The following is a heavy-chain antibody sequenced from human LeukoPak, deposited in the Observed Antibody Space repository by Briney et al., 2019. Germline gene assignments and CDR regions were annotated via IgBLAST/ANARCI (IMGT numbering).Heavy chain of an antibody. V-gene: IGHV1-2*02. CDR2: INPNSGGT. J-gene: IGHJ5*02. D-gene: IGHD2-2*01. CDR3: ARDIDCSSTSCYQP. CDR1: GYTFTGYY. Sequence: ASVKVSCKASGYTFTGYYMHWVRQAPGQGLEWMGWINPNSGGTNYAQKFQGRVTMTRDTSISTAYMELSRLRSDDTAVYYCARDIDCSSTSCYQPWGQETLVTVSS.